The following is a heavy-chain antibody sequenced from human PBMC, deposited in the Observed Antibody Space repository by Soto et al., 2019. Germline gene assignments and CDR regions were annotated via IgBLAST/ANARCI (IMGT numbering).Heavy chain of an antibody. CDR2: INTYNGNT. CDR1: GYTFTSYG. D-gene: IGHD3-10*01. J-gene: IGHJ4*02. Sequence: QVQLVQSGAEVKTPGASVKVSCKASGYTFTSYGINWVRQAPGQGLEWMGWINTYNGNTNYAQRLQGRVTMTTDTSTSTAYMELRSPRSDDMAVYYCARDTYGLFDSWGQGTLVTVSS. CDR3: ARDTYGLFDS. V-gene: IGHV1-18*03.